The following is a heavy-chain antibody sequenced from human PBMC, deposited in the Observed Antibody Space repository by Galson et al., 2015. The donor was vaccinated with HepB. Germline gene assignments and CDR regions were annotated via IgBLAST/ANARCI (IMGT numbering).Heavy chain of an antibody. V-gene: IGHV3-7*03. CDR1: GFTFSSYW. J-gene: IGHJ4*02. D-gene: IGHD3-3*01. CDR3: ARALGRYDFWSGYYYYFDY. CDR2: IKQDGSEK. Sequence: SLRLSCAASGFTFSSYWMSWVRQAPGKGLEWVANIKQDGSEKYYVDSVKGRFTISRDNAKNSLYLQMNSLRAEDTAVYYCARALGRYDFWSGYYYYFDYWGQGTLVTVSS.